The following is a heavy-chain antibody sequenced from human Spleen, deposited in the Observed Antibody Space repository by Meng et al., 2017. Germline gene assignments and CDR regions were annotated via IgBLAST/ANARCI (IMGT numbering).Heavy chain of an antibody. D-gene: IGHD6-13*01. CDR3: ARSAIAAAAYYFDY. J-gene: IGHJ4*02. V-gene: IGHV4-34*01. Sequence: SETLSLTCAVSGGSFSGYYWSWIRQPPGKGLEWIGEINHSGRTNYNPSLKSRVTISVDTSKNQFSLKVRSVTAADTAVYYCARSAIAAAAYYFDYWGQGTLVTVSS. CDR1: GGSFSGYY. CDR2: INHSGRT.